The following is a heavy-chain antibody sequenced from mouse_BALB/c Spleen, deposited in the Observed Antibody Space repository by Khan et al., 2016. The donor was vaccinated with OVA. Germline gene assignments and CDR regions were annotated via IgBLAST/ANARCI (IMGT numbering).Heavy chain of an antibody. CDR1: GYTFTNYG. CDR3: ARSIMIRRYFDV. V-gene: IGHV9-1*02. J-gene: IGHJ1*01. CDR2: INTYTGEP. Sequence: QIQLVQSGPELKKPGETVKISCKASGYTFTNYGMNWVKQAPGKGLKWMGWINTYTGEPTYADDFKGRFAFSLETSASTAYLQINNLKNEDMATYFCARSIMIRRYFDVWGAGTTVTVSS. D-gene: IGHD2-4*01.